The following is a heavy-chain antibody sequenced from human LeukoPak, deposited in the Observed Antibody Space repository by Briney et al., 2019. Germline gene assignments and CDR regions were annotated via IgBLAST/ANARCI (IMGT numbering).Heavy chain of an antibody. V-gene: IGHV3-53*01. J-gene: IGHJ4*02. CDR3: ARARIVGATRYFDY. CDR1: GFTVTSNY. Sequence: GGSLRLSCAASGFTVTSNYMSWVRQAPGKGLQWVSVIFSGGSTYYADSVRGRFTASRDNSKNTLFLQMNSLRADDPAVYYCARARIVGATRYFDYWGQGTLVTVSS. D-gene: IGHD1-26*01. CDR2: IFSGGST.